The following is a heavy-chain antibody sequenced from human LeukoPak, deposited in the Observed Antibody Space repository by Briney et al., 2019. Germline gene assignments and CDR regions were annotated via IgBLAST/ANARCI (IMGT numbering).Heavy chain of an antibody. CDR2: ISGSGGST. CDR1: GFTFSSYG. V-gene: IGHV3-23*01. Sequence: GGSLRLSCAASGFTFSSYGMSWVRQAPGKGLEWVSAISGSGGSTYYADSVKGRFTISRDNSKNTLYLQMNSLRAEDTAVYYCAKEKYYYGSGSSKIDIWGQGTMVTVSS. J-gene: IGHJ3*02. CDR3: AKEKYYYGSGSSKIDI. D-gene: IGHD3-10*01.